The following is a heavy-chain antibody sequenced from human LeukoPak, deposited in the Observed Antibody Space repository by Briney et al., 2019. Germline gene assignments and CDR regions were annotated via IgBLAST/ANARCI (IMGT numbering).Heavy chain of an antibody. CDR1: RFTFSSYG. J-gene: IGHJ4*02. D-gene: IGHD4-17*01. Sequence: GGSLTLSCAASRFTFSSYGMHWVRQAPGKGLEWVAYIQYDGSNEQYADSVKGRFSISRDSSKNILYLQMNSLRAEDTAVYYCARRDHGDYGEEYWGQGTLVTVSS. CDR3: ARRDHGDYGEEY. CDR2: IQYDGSNE. V-gene: IGHV3-30*19.